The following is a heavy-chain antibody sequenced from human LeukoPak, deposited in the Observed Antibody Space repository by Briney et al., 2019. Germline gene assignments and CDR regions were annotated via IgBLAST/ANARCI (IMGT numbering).Heavy chain of an antibody. CDR3: AKLETDAFDI. CDR1: GGSISSDY. Sequence: SETLSLTCTVSGGSISSDYWSWIRQPPGKGLEWIGYIYTSGSTNYNPSLKSRVTISVDTSKNQFSLKLSSVTAADTAVYYCAKLETDAFDIWGQGTMVTVSS. D-gene: IGHD4-23*01. J-gene: IGHJ3*02. CDR2: IYTSGST. V-gene: IGHV4-4*09.